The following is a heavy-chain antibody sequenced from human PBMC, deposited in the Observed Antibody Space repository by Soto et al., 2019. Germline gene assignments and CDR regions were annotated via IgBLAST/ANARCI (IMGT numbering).Heavy chain of an antibody. V-gene: IGHV1-3*01. CDR2: INVGNGDT. J-gene: IGHJ4*02. CDR1: GYTFTAFA. D-gene: IGHD6-25*01. CDR3: VRVGGSGWTLDF. Sequence: GASVKVSCKTSGYTFTAFAVHWVRQASGQRLKWMGWINVGNGDTKSSQNLQGRVTITRDTSASTVYMELSSLRSEDTAVYYCVRVGGSGWTLDFWGQGTLVTVSS.